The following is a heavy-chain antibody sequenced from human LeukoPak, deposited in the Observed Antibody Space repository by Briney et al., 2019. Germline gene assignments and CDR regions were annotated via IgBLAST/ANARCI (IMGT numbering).Heavy chain of an antibody. J-gene: IGHJ6*03. V-gene: IGHV4-39*07. D-gene: IGHD3-3*02. CDR1: GGSISSSSYY. CDR2: IYYSGST. CDR3: ARAFYPGYYSYMAV. Sequence: SETLSLTCTVSGGSISSSSYYWGWIRQPPGKGLEWIGSIYYSGSTYYNPSLKSRVTISVDTSKNQFSLKLSSVTAADTAVYYCARAFYPGYYSYMAVWGKGTTVTVSS.